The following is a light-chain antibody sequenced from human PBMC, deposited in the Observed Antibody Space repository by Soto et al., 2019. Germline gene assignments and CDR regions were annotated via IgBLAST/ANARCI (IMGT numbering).Light chain of an antibody. CDR3: QQSSTAPFT. CDR2: AAS. J-gene: IGKJ3*01. CDR1: QGIRNE. V-gene: IGKV1-39*01. Sequence: IQMTQSPSSLSASVGDRVTITCRASQGIRNELSWYQQKPGKAPKLLIFAASSLQSGVPSRFSGSGSRTDFTLTISSLQPEDFATYYCQQSSTAPFTFGPGTKVDIK.